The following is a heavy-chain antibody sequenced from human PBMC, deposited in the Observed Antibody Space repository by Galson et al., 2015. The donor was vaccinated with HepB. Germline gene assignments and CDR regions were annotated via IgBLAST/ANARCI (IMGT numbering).Heavy chain of an antibody. CDR2: ISSSSGTI. CDR3: AVLVYARDFDY. V-gene: IGHV3-48*04. Sequence: SLRLSCAASGFAFSTYTMNWVRQAPGKGLEWISYISSSSGTIHYADSVKGRFTISRDNAKNSLYLQMSSLRAEDTAVYYCAVLVYARDFDYWGQGTLVTVSS. J-gene: IGHJ4*02. CDR1: GFAFSTYT. D-gene: IGHD2-8*01.